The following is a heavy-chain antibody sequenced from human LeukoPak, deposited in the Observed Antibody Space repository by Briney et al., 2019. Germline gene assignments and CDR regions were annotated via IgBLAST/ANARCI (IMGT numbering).Heavy chain of an antibody. CDR2: ISWNSGSI. Sequence: GRSLRLSCAASGFTFDDYAMHWVRQAPVKGLEWVSGISWNSGSIGYADSVKGRFTISRDNAKNSLYLQMNSLRAEDTALYYCAKDITSSRGWGLDYWGQGTLVTVSS. V-gene: IGHV3-9*01. D-gene: IGHD6-19*01. J-gene: IGHJ4*02. CDR1: GFTFDDYA. CDR3: AKDITSSRGWGLDY.